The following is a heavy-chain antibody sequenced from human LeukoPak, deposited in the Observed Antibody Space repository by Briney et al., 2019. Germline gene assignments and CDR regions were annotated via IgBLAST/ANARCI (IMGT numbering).Heavy chain of an antibody. Sequence: PGGSLRLSCAASGFTFSSYAMSWVRQAPGKGLEWVSGIPSSGPVTYYADSVKGRFTISRDNSENTLYLQMNSLTAEDTGVYYCANRVAQHDSWGQGTLVTVSS. CDR3: ANRVAQHDS. CDR1: GFTFSSYA. CDR2: IPSSGPVT. J-gene: IGHJ5*02. D-gene: IGHD3-16*01. V-gene: IGHV3-23*01.